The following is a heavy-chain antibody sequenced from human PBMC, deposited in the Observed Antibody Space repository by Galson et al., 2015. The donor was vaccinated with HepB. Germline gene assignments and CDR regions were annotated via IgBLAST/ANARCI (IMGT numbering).Heavy chain of an antibody. V-gene: IGHV3-33*01. CDR2: IWFDEANK. CDR1: GFTFTRHG. CDR3: ARGGGGDSSDGEGFF. D-gene: IGHD6-19*01. Sequence: SLRLSCAASGFTFTRHGMHWVRQAPGKGLEWVGVIWFDEANKYYADSVRGRFTISRDNSKNTLYLHMNSLRAEDTAIYYCARGGGGDSSDGEGFFWGQGTLVTVSS. J-gene: IGHJ4*02.